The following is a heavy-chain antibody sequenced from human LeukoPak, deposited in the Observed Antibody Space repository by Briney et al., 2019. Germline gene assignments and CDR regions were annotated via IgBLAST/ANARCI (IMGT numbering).Heavy chain of an antibody. CDR3: AREGYSAYGLDY. J-gene: IGHJ4*02. CDR2: ISSSSTYI. CDR1: GFIFSSYN. D-gene: IGHD5-12*01. Sequence: GGSLRLSCVASGFIFSSYNINWVRQAPGKGLEWASSISSSSTYISYADSVKGRFTISRDNAKNPLDLQMDSLRVEDTAVYYCAREGYSAYGLDYWGQGTLVTVSS. V-gene: IGHV3-21*01.